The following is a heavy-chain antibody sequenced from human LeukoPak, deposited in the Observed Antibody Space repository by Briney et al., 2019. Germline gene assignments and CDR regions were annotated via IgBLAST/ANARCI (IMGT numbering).Heavy chain of an antibody. V-gene: IGHV4-61*02. Sequence: SQTLSLTCTVSGGSISSGSYYWSWIRQPAGKGLEWIGRIYTSGSTNYNPSLKSRVTISVDTSKNQFSLKLSSVTAADTAVYYCARDLAAHRVGATPRWGPWGQGTLVTVSS. J-gene: IGHJ5*02. D-gene: IGHD1-26*01. CDR1: GGSISSGSYY. CDR3: ARDLAAHRVGATPRWGP. CDR2: IYTSGST.